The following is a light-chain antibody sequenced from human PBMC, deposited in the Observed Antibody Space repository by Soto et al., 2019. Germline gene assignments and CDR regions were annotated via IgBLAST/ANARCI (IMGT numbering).Light chain of an antibody. CDR1: QPISRN. V-gene: IGKV3-15*01. CDR3: QQYNTWPRT. J-gene: IGKJ1*01. CDR2: GAS. Sequence: EIVMTQSPDNLSVSLGQGATLSCRASQPISRNLAWYQQKPGQAPRLLIYGASTRATDIPGRFSGGGSGTEFTLTISSLQSEDFAIYFWQQYNTWPRTFGQGTKVEVK.